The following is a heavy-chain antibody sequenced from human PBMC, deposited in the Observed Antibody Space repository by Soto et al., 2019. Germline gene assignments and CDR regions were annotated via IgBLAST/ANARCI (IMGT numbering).Heavy chain of an antibody. D-gene: IGHD2-15*01. Sequence: QVQLVQSGAEVKKPGSSVKVSCKASGGTFSSYAISWVRKAPGQGLEWMGGNLPIFGTANYAQKLQGRVKITADESTSTAYMERSSLRSEYTAVYYCARERDLGNPTFDYWGQGTLVTVSS. CDR2: NLPIFGTA. J-gene: IGHJ4*02. CDR3: ARERDLGNPTFDY. V-gene: IGHV1-69*12. CDR1: GGTFSSYA.